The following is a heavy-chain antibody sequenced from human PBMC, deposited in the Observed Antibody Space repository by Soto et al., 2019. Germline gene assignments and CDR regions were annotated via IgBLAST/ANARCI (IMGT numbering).Heavy chain of an antibody. J-gene: IGHJ4*02. CDR3: VWGYSSNWYGLSPFDY. V-gene: IGHV3-74*01. Sequence: GGSLRLSCATSGFTFSSYWMYWVRQAPGKGLVWVSRINSDGSSTSYADSGKGRFTISRDNAKNTLFMEMNSLRADDTAVYYCVWGYSSNWYGLSPFDYWGQGTLVTVSS. D-gene: IGHD6-13*01. CDR1: GFTFSSYW. CDR2: INSDGSST.